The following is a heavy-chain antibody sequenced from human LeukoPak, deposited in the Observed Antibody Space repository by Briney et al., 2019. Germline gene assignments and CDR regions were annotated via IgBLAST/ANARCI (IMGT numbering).Heavy chain of an antibody. Sequence: PGGSLRLSCAASGFTFSTYGMHWVRQAPGKGLEWVTFIRYDGSNKFYADSVKGRFTISRDNSKNTLSLQMNSLRTEDTAVYYCARVCCYFDSGSNPNWFDPWGQGTLVTVPS. J-gene: IGHJ5*02. CDR1: GFTFSTYG. V-gene: IGHV3-30*02. CDR2: IRYDGSNK. CDR3: ARVCCYFDSGSNPNWFDP. D-gene: IGHD3-10*01.